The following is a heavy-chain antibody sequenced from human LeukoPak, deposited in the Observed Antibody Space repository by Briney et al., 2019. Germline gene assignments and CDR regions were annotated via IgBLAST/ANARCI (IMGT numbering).Heavy chain of an antibody. CDR3: AKDSGAYGPDY. D-gene: IGHD4-17*01. J-gene: IGHJ4*02. Sequence: ASVNVSCKASGYTFTSYYMHWVRQAPGQGLEWMGQISPSGTTTYAQKFQGRVTMTRDTSTSTVNMELSDLTSEDTAVYHCAKDSGAYGPDYWGQGTLLTVSS. CDR1: GYTFTSYY. V-gene: IGHV1-46*01. CDR2: ISPSGTT.